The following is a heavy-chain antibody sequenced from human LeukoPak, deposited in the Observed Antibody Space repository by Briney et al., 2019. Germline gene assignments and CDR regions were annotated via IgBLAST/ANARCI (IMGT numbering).Heavy chain of an antibody. Sequence: PSETLSLTCTVSGGSIGSGDYSWSWIRQPPGKGLEWIGYIYYSGSTYYNPSLQSRVTIAVDTSRSQFSLKLSSVTAADTAVYYCARAKSQRGYTYGPHTYFDYWGQGTLVAVSS. CDR1: GGSIGSGDYS. D-gene: IGHD5-18*01. CDR2: IYYSGST. CDR3: ARAKSQRGYTYGPHTYFDY. V-gene: IGHV4-30-4*01. J-gene: IGHJ4*02.